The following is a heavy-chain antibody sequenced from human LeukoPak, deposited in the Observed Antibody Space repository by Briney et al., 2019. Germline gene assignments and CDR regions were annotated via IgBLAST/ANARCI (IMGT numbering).Heavy chain of an antibody. CDR1: SGSISSTSYC. CDR3: ARGRAI. J-gene: IGHJ3*02. Sequence: PSETLSLTCTASSGSISSTSYCWGWIRQPPGRGLEWIGNIYYSGSTNYNPSLESRVTISLDTSKNQFSLKLSSVTAADTAMYYCARGRAIWGQGTMVTVSS. CDR2: IYYSGST. V-gene: IGHV4-39*07.